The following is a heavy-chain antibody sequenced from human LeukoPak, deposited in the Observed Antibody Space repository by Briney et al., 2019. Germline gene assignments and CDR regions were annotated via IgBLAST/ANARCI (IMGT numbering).Heavy chain of an antibody. J-gene: IGHJ3*02. CDR1: GFTVSTNY. V-gene: IGHV3-53*01. CDR2: IYSGGGT. D-gene: IGHD3-16*01. Sequence: GGSLRLSCAASGFTVSTNYMSWVRQAPGKGLEWVSVIYSGGGTYYADSVKGRFTISRDNSKNTLYLQMNSLRTEDTAVYHCARAQQIMMTNAFDIWGQGTMVTVSS. CDR3: ARAQQIMMTNAFDI.